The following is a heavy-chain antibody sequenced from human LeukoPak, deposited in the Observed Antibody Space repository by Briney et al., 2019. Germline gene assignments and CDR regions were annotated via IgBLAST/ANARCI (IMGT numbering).Heavy chain of an antibody. V-gene: IGHV4-59*12. J-gene: IGHJ4*02. D-gene: IGHD2/OR15-2a*01. CDR1: GGSISSYY. Sequence: PSETLSLTCTVSGGSISSYYWSWIRQPPGKGLEWIGYIYYSGSTNYNPSLKSRVTISVDTSKNQFSLQLNSVTPEDTAVYYCARDGGEYDFDYWGQGTLVTVSS. CDR2: IYYSGST. CDR3: ARDGGEYDFDY.